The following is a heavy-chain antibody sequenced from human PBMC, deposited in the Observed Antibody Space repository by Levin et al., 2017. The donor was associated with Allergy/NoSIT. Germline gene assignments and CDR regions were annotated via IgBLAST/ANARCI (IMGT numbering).Heavy chain of an antibody. Sequence: PGGSLRLSCAASGFTFSSYGMHWVRQAPGKGLEWVAVISYDGSNKYYADSVKGRFTISRDNSKNTLYLQMNSLRAEDTAVYYCAKGASGLVAFDYWGQGTLVTVSS. J-gene: IGHJ4*02. CDR2: ISYDGSNK. V-gene: IGHV3-30*18. CDR3: AKGASGLVAFDY. D-gene: IGHD6-19*01. CDR1: GFTFSSYG.